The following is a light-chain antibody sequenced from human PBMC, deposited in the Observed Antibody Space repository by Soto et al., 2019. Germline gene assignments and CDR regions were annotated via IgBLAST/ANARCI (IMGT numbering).Light chain of an antibody. J-gene: IGKJ1*01. CDR2: DTS. CDR3: QQYVHWPPGA. V-gene: IGKV3-15*01. Sequence: EIVVTQSPATLSVSPGERVTLSCRASQSVSSSLAWYQQRPGQAPRRLIYDTSTRAAGIAARFSGSGSGTEFTLTISSLQCEDSAVYYCQQYVHWPPGAFGRGTTVEIK. CDR1: QSVSSS.